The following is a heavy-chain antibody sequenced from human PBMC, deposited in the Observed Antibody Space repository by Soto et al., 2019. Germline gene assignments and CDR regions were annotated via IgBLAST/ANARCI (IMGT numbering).Heavy chain of an antibody. J-gene: IGHJ4*02. D-gene: IGHD3-10*01. CDR1: GFSLTTTGVG. CDR2: IYWNGDN. CDR3: GHRARGTTFDY. Sequence: SGPTLVNPTDTLTLTCTFSGFSLTTTGVGVGWIRQPPGKALEWLAIIYWNGDNRYRPSLKGRFTITKDTSKNQVVLTMTNMDPVETATYYCGHRARGTTFDYWGQGMLVTVSS. V-gene: IGHV2-5*01.